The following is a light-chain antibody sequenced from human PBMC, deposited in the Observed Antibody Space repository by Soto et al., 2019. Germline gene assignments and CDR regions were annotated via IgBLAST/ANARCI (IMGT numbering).Light chain of an antibody. Sequence: EIVLTQSPATLSLSPGERATLSCRASQSVSSSYFAWYQQKPGQAPRLLIYGASSRATGIPDRFSGSGSGTDFTLTISRLEPEDFAVYYCQQYDSSPLYTFGQGTKLEIK. CDR3: QQYDSSPLYT. CDR2: GAS. V-gene: IGKV3-20*01. J-gene: IGKJ2*01. CDR1: QSVSSSY.